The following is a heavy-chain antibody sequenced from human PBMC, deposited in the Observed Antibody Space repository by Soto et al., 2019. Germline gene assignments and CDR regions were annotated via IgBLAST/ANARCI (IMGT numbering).Heavy chain of an antibody. Sequence: PGGSLRLSCAASGFTFSSYAMHWVRQAPGKGLEWVAVISYDGSNKYYADSVKGRFTISRDNSKNTLYLQMNSLRAEDTAVYYCARDGSGSPSPPFDYWGQGTLVTVSS. D-gene: IGHD3-10*01. J-gene: IGHJ4*02. CDR2: ISYDGSNK. V-gene: IGHV3-30-3*01. CDR1: GFTFSSYA. CDR3: ARDGSGSPSPPFDY.